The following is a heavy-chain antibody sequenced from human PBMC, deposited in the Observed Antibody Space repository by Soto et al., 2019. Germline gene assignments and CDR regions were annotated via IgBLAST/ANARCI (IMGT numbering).Heavy chain of an antibody. CDR2: INHSGST. V-gene: IGHV4-34*01. Sequence: PSETLSLTCAVYGGSFSGYYWSWIRQPPGKGLEWIGEINHSGSTNYNPSLKSRVTISVDTSKNQFSLKLSSVTAADTAVYYCARGRRGSSGWYYYYYGMDVWGQGTTVTVS. CDR1: GGSFSGYY. J-gene: IGHJ6*02. CDR3: ARGRRGSSGWYYYYYGMDV. D-gene: IGHD6-19*01.